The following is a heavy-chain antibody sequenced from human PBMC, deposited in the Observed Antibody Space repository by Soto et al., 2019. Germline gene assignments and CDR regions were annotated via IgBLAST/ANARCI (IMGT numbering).Heavy chain of an antibody. CDR3: ARDPLPSSSWYSTWFDP. CDR1: GYTFTSYA. J-gene: IGHJ5*02. Sequence: SVKVSCEASGYTFTSYAMHWGRQAPVQRLEWMGWINAGNGNTKYSQKFQGRVTITRDTSASTAYMELSSLRSEDTAVYYCARDPLPSSSWYSTWFDPWGQGTLVTVSS. V-gene: IGHV1-3*01. CDR2: INAGNGNT. D-gene: IGHD6-13*01.